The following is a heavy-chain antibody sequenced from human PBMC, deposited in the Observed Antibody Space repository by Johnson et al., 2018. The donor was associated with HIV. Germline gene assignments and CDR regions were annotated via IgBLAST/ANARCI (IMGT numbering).Heavy chain of an antibody. CDR3: ASHRSIAADDAFDI. V-gene: IGHV3-33*08. D-gene: IGHD6-13*01. CDR1: GFTFSSYA. CDR2: IWYDGSNK. Sequence: QVQLVESGGGVVQPGRSLRLSCAASGFTFSSYAMHWVRQAPGKGLEWVAVIWYDGSNKFYADSVKGRFTISRDNSKNTLYLQMNSLRAEDTAVYYCASHRSIAADDAFDIWGQGTMVTVSS. J-gene: IGHJ3*02.